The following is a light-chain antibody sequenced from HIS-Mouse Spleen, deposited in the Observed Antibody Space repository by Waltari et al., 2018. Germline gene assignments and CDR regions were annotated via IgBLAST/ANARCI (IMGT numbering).Light chain of an antibody. CDR3: YSTDSSGNHRV. J-gene: IGLJ2*01. V-gene: IGLV3-10*01. CDR2: EDS. Sequence: SYELTPPPSVSVPPGQPARITCPGDALPKKYAYWYQQKSGQAPVLVIYEDSKRPSGIPERFSGSSSGTMATLTISGAQVEDEADYYCYSTDSSGNHRVFGGGTKLTVL. CDR1: ALPKKY.